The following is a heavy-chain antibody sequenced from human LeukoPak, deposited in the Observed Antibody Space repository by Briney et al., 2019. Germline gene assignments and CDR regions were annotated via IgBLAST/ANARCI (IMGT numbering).Heavy chain of an antibody. CDR2: IVGGAGGT. CDR3: AHGSMYQLDY. J-gene: IGHJ4*02. V-gene: IGHV3-23*01. CDR1: GFTFSSYS. Sequence: GGSLRLSCAASGFTFSSYSMSWVRQAPGKGLEWVSGIVGGAGGTYYADSVKGRFTISRDNSKNTLYLQMNSLRAEDTAVYYCAHGSMYQLDYWGQGTLVTVSS. D-gene: IGHD2-2*01.